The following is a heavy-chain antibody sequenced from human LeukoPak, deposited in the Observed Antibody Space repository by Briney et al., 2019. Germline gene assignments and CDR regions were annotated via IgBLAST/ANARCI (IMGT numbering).Heavy chain of an antibody. CDR2: IRYDGINK. D-gene: IGHD3-3*01. V-gene: IGHV3-30*02. CDR1: GFTFSNYG. J-gene: IGHJ6*04. CDR3: AKDGTNYDADV. Sequence: GGSLTLTCAASGFTFSNYGIHWVRQVPGKGLEWVAFIRYDGINKYYTDSVKGRFTISSDNSKNTLYLQMNSLRAEDTGVYFCAKDGTNYDADVWGKGTTVTVSS.